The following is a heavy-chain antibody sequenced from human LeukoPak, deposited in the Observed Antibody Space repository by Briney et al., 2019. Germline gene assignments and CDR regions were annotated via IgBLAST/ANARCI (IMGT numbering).Heavy chain of an antibody. V-gene: IGHV4-38-2*02. Sequence: PSETLSLTCTVSGYSISSGYYWGWIRQPPGKGLEWIGSIYHSGSTYYNPSLKSRVTISVDTSKNQFSLKLSSVTAADTAVYYCARDAQLDSKAHDWFDPWGQGTLVTVSS. CDR1: GYSISSGYY. D-gene: IGHD3-22*01. CDR2: IYHSGST. CDR3: ARDAQLDSKAHDWFDP. J-gene: IGHJ5*02.